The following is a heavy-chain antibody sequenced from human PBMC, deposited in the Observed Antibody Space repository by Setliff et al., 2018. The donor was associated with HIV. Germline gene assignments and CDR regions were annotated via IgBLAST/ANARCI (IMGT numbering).Heavy chain of an antibody. V-gene: IGHV3-11*03. CDR1: GFTFSDYY. J-gene: IGHJ4*02. Sequence: PGGSLRLSCAASGFTFSDYYMSWIRQAPGKGLEWVSYISSSSSYTNYADSVKGRFIISRDNAKNSLYLQMNSLRAEDTAVYYCARASYYYDSSGWVDYWGQGTLVTVSS. D-gene: IGHD3-22*01. CDR3: ARASYYYDSSGWVDY. CDR2: ISSSSSYT.